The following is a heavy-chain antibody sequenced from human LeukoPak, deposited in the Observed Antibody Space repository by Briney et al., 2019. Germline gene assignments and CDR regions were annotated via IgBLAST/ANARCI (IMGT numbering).Heavy chain of an antibody. V-gene: IGHV3-30*03. CDR3: ARGDWFDP. Sequence: GGSLRLSCAASGFTFSSYGMHWVRQAPGKGLEWVAVISYDGSNKYYADSVKGRFTISRDNSKNTLYLRMNSLRAEDTAVYYCARGDWFDPWGQGTLVTVSS. J-gene: IGHJ5*02. CDR1: GFTFSSYG. CDR2: ISYDGSNK.